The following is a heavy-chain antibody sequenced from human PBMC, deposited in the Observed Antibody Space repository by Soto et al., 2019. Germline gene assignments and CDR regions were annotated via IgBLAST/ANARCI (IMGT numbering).Heavy chain of an antibody. CDR2: IIPIFGTA. CDR3: ARTNWNYDNRFEA. D-gene: IGHD1-7*01. CDR1: GVTFSSYA. J-gene: IGHJ5*02. Sequence: ASVKVSCKASGVTFSSYAISWVRQAPLQVLEWMVGIIPIFGTANYAQKFQGRATITADESTSTAYMELSSLRSEDTAVYYCARTNWNYDNRFEAWGQGTIVTLSS. V-gene: IGHV1-69*13.